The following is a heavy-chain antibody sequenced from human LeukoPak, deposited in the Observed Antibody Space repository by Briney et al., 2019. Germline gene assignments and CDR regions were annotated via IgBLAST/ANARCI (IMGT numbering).Heavy chain of an antibody. CDR3: TRYSGYSDY. V-gene: IGHV3-49*04. Sequence: GGSLRLSCTASGFTFADHAMSWVRQAPEKGLEWVGFIRSNTAYGGTTEYAASVQGRFTISRDDSKSIAYLQMNSLKTEDTAVYYCTRYSGYSDYWGQGTLVTVSS. D-gene: IGHD5-12*01. CDR2: IRSNTAYGGTT. CDR1: GFTFADHA. J-gene: IGHJ4*02.